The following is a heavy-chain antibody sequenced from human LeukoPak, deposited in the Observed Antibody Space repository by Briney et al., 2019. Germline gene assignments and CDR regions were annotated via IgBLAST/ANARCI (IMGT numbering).Heavy chain of an antibody. CDR1: GFTVSSNY. Sequence: GGSLRLSCAASGFTVSSNYMSRVRQAPGKGLEWVSVIYSGGTTYYADSVKGRFTISRDNSKNTLYLQMNSLRAEDTAIYYCAREWKFDIWGQGTMVTVSS. J-gene: IGHJ3*02. CDR2: IYSGGTT. D-gene: IGHD1-1*01. V-gene: IGHV3-53*01. CDR3: AREWKFDI.